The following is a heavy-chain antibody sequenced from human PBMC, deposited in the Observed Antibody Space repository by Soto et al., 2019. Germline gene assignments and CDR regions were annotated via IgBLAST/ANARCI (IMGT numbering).Heavy chain of an antibody. Sequence: ASVRVSCKASGYTFTSYCMHWVRRAPGQGLEWMGIISPSGGRTSYARKFQGRVTMTRDTSTSTVYMELSSLRSEDTAVFYCGTLTRYAPSHHFCGQATLVTVSS. CDR1: GYTFTSYC. J-gene: IGHJ4*02. CDR3: GTLTRYAPSHHF. V-gene: IGHV1-46*03. D-gene: IGHD3-9*01. CDR2: ISPSGGRT.